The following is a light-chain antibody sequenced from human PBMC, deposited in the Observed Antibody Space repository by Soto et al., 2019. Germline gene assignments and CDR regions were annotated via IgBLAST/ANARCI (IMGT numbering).Light chain of an antibody. CDR1: SSDVGGYNY. CDR3: SSYTTSGTRCV. V-gene: IGLV2-14*01. J-gene: IGLJ3*02. CDR2: EVS. Sequence: QSALTQPASVSGSPGQSITISCTGTSSDVGGYNYVSWFQQLPGKAPKLIIYEVSNRPSGVSNRFSGSKSGNTASLTISGLQAEDAAHYYCSSYTTSGTRCVFGGGTKLTVL.